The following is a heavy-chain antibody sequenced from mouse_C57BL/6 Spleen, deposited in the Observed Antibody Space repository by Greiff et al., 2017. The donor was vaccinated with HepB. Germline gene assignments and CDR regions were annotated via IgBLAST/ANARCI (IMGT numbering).Heavy chain of an antibody. CDR3: ARYGSSSYAMDY. D-gene: IGHD1-1*01. Sequence: QVQLQQPGAELVMPGASVKLSCKASGYTFTSYWMHWVKQRPGQGLEWIGEIDPSDSYTNYNQKFKGKSTLTVDKSSSTAYMQLSSLTSEDSAVYYCARYGSSSYAMDYCGQGTSVTVSS. CDR2: IDPSDSYT. J-gene: IGHJ4*01. V-gene: IGHV1-69*01. CDR1: GYTFTSYW.